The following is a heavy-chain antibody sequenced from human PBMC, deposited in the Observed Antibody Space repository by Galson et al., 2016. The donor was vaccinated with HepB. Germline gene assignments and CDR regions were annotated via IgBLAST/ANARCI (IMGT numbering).Heavy chain of an antibody. CDR3: AGLLTGSFRGFGWYFDL. D-gene: IGHD7-27*01. Sequence: SVKVSCKASGGTFSSYAISWVRQAPGQGLEWMGGIIPIFDTPNYAQNFQGRVTITADESTTTAYMELSSLGSEDTAVYYCAGLLTGSFRGFGWYFDLWGRGTLVTVSS. J-gene: IGHJ2*01. CDR1: GGTFSSYA. V-gene: IGHV1-69*13. CDR2: IIPIFDTP.